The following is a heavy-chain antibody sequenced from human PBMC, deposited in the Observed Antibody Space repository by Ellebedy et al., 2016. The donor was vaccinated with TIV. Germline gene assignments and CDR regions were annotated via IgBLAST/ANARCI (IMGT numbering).Heavy chain of an antibody. V-gene: IGHV1-69*13. J-gene: IGHJ4*02. CDR3: ARGSSNWLPRD. D-gene: IGHD2-2*01. CDR1: GGTFSSHA. Sequence: ASVKVSXXSSGGTFSSHAFTWVRLAPGQGLEWVGGIIPLCGAAHYAQNFNGRVTITADESTSTLYMELSSLTSDDTAVYYCARGSSNWLPRDWGQGTLVTVSS. CDR2: IIPLCGAA.